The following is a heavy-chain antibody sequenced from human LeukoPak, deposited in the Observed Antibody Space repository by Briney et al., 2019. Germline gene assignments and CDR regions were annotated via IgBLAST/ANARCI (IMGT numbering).Heavy chain of an antibody. V-gene: IGHV4-34*01. CDR3: ARAGITMVRGVILYYYYYMDV. J-gene: IGHJ6*03. Sequence: PSETLSLTCAVYGGSFSGYYWRWIRQPPGKGLEWIGEINHSGSTNYNPSLKSRVTISVDTSKNQFSLKLSSVTAADTAVYYCARAGITMVRGVILYYYYYMDVWGKGTTVTVSS. CDR2: INHSGST. CDR1: GGSFSGYY. D-gene: IGHD3-10*01.